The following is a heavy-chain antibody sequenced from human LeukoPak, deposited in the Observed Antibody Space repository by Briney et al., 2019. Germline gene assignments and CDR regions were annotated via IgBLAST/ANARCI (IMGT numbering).Heavy chain of an antibody. D-gene: IGHD5-12*01. CDR2: IRQDGSER. CDR1: GFIFSNYW. V-gene: IGHV3-7*01. Sequence: PGRSLRLSCAASGFIFSNYWMTWVRHAPGKGLEWVAHIRQDGSERHYVDSVKDRFTISRDNAKNSLDLQMDSLRVEDTAVYYCARDWGSTGYDLYDSWGQGTLVTVSS. CDR3: ARDWGSTGYDLYDS. J-gene: IGHJ4*02.